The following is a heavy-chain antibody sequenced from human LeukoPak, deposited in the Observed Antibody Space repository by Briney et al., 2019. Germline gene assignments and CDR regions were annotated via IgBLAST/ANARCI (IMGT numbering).Heavy chain of an antibody. J-gene: IGHJ5*02. V-gene: IGHV3-23*01. D-gene: IGHD6-13*01. CDR3: AKDSSSWYKDWFDP. CDR2: ISGAGP. Sequence: GGSLRLSCAASGFTFSNYALTWVRQAPGRGLEWVSSISGAGPYYADSVKGRFTISRDNSKNTLYLQMNSLRAEDTAVYYCAKDSSSWYKDWFDPWGQGTLVTVSS. CDR1: GFTFSNYA.